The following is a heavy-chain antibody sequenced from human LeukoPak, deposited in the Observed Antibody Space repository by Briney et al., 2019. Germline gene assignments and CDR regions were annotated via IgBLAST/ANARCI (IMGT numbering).Heavy chain of an antibody. J-gene: IGHJ4*02. CDR2: ISSTSIYK. D-gene: IGHD6-19*01. Sequence: GGSLRLSCAASGFTFSSYSMNWVRQAPGKGLEWVSSISSTSIYKYYADSVKGRFTISRDNAKDSLFLQMNSLRAEDAAVYYCARVYSSGWSYWGQGTLVTVSS. CDR1: GFTFSSYS. CDR3: ARVYSSGWSY. V-gene: IGHV3-21*01.